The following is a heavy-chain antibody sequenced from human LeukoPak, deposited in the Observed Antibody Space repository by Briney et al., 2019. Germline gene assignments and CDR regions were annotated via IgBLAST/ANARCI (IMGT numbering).Heavy chain of an antibody. CDR1: GFTFSSYA. CDR2: ISGSGGST. J-gene: IGHJ4*02. V-gene: IGHV3-23*01. D-gene: IGHD3-10*01. Sequence: GGSLRLSCAASGFTFSSYAMSWVRQAPGKGLEWVSAISGSGGSTYYADSVKGRFTISRDNSKNTLYLQMNSLRAEDTAVYYCAKDINVLLWFGELLYRGSYFDYWGQGTLVTVSS. CDR3: AKDINVLLWFGELLYRGSYFDY.